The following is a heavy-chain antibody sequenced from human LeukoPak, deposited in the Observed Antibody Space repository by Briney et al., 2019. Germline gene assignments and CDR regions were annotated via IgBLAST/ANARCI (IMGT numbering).Heavy chain of an antibody. CDR2: INHSGGT. Sequence: PSETLSLTCAVYGGSFSGYYWSWIRQPPGKGLEWIGEINHSGGTNYNPSLKSRVTISVDTSKNQFSLKLSSVSAADTAVYYCARGLEWDIVVVPAALHFDYWGREPWSPSPQ. CDR1: GGSFSGYY. J-gene: IGHJ4*02. CDR3: ARGLEWDIVVVPAALHFDY. V-gene: IGHV4-34*01. D-gene: IGHD2-2*02.